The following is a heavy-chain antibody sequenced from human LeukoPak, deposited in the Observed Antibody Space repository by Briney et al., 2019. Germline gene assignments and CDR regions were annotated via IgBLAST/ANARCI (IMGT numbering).Heavy chain of an antibody. J-gene: IGHJ6*03. Sequence: SVKVSCKASGGTFSSYAISWVRQAPGQGLEWMGGIIPIFGTANYAQKFQGRVTITTDESTSTAYMELSSLRSEDTAVYYCARVGTVVPAAIVAPNYYYYYMDVWGKGTTVTVSS. CDR2: IIPIFGTA. V-gene: IGHV1-69*05. CDR3: ARVGTVVPAAIVAPNYYYYYMDV. D-gene: IGHD2-2*01. CDR1: GGTFSSYA.